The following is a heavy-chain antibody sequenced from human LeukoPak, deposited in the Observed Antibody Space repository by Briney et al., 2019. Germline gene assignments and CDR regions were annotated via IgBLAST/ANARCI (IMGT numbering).Heavy chain of an antibody. D-gene: IGHD6-19*01. CDR1: GYTFTSYG. Sequence: AASVKVSCKASGYTFTSYGISWVRQAPGQGLEWMGWISAYNGNTNYAQKLQGRVTMTTDTSTSTAYMELRSLRSDDTAVYYCARDGPRIAVAGTGYYYYMDVWGKGTTVTISS. V-gene: IGHV1-18*01. CDR2: ISAYNGNT. J-gene: IGHJ6*03. CDR3: ARDGPRIAVAGTGYYYYMDV.